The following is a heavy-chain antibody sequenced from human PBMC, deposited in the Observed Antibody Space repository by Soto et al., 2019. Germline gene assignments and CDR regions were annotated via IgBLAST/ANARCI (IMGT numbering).Heavy chain of an antibody. CDR2: MNLDTGGT. CDR3: ARDGNFAFLGYSFAFDF. CDR1: GYRFTAYY. Sequence: QVQLVQSGAEVKKPGASVRVSCEASGYRFTAYYIHWVRQAPGQGLEWMGRMNLDTGGTTYAQKFQGRVTMTRDTSIRTAYMEVSSLKSDDTAMYYCARDGNFAFLGYSFAFDFWGQRKLVTVSS. D-gene: IGHD5-18*01. V-gene: IGHV1-2*06. J-gene: IGHJ4*02.